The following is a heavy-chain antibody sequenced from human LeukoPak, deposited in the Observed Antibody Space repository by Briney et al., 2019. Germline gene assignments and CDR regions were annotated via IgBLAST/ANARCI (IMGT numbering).Heavy chain of an antibody. V-gene: IGHV3-23*01. Sequence: SGGSLRLSSVASGFTFSSYAMSWVRQAPGKGLEWVSTITGSGGNTFYADPVKGRFAVSRDNSKNTLYLQMNSLRAEDTAVYYCAKTGQFDYWGQGTLVTVSS. CDR3: AKTGQFDY. CDR2: ITGSGGNT. J-gene: IGHJ4*02. D-gene: IGHD7-27*01. CDR1: GFTFSSYA.